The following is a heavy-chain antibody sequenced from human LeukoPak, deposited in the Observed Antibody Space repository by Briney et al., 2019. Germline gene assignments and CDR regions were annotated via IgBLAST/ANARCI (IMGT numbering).Heavy chain of an antibody. J-gene: IGHJ5*02. V-gene: IGHV4-31*03. D-gene: IGHD2-2*01. Sequence: SQTLSLTCTVSGGSISSGGYYWSWLRQHPGKGLEWIGYIYYSGSTYYNPSLKSRVTISVDTSKNQFSLKLSSVTAADTAVYYCARGSVWGYRVVVPAASIFDPWGQGTLVTVSS. CDR2: IYYSGST. CDR3: ARGSVWGYRVVVPAASIFDP. CDR1: GGSISSGGYY.